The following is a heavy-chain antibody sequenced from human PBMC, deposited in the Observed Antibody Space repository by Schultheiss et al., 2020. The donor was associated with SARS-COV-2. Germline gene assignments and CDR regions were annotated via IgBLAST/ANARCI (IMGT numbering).Heavy chain of an antibody. V-gene: IGHV4-4*07. J-gene: IGHJ6*03. D-gene: IGHD2-2*02. CDR2: IYTSGST. CDR3: ARAYNRYCSSTSCYTNYYYYMDV. CDR1: GGSISSYY. Sequence: SETLSLTCTVSGGSISSYYWSWIRQPAGKGLEWIGRIYTSGSTNYNPSLKSRVTMSVDTSKNQFSLKLSSVTAADTAVYYCARAYNRYCSSTSCYTNYYYYMDVWGKGTTVTVSS.